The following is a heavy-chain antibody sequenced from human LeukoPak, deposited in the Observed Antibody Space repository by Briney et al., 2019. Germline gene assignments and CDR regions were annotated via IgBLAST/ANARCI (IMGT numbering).Heavy chain of an antibody. Sequence: PSQTLSLTCTVSGGSISSYYWSWIRQPAGKGLEWIGRIYTSGSTNYNPSLKSRVTMSVDTSKNQFSLKLSSVTAADTAVYYCARVLYKSPYDSSGLDAFDIWGQGTMVTVSS. J-gene: IGHJ3*02. D-gene: IGHD3-22*01. CDR3: ARVLYKSPYDSSGLDAFDI. CDR1: GGSISSYY. V-gene: IGHV4-4*07. CDR2: IYTSGST.